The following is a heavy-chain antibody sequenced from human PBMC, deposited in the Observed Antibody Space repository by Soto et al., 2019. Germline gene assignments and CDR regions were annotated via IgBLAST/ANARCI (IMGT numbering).Heavy chain of an antibody. CDR2: ISYDGSNK. CDR3: ARYYDFWSGHDY. Sequence: PGGSLRLSCAASGFTFSSYGMHWVRQAPGKGLEWVAVISYDGSNKYYADSVKGRFTISRDNSKNTLYLQMNSLRAEDTAVYYCARYYDFWSGHDYWGQGTLVTVSS. D-gene: IGHD3-3*01. V-gene: IGHV3-30*03. CDR1: GFTFSSYG. J-gene: IGHJ4*02.